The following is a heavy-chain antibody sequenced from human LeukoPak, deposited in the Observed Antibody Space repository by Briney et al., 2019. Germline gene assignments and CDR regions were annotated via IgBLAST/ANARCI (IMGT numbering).Heavy chain of an antibody. J-gene: IGHJ4*02. CDR1: GDSISSSRSY. Sequence: PSETLSLTCTVSGDSISSSRSYWGWIRQPPGKGLEWIGSIYYSGSTYYNPSLKSRVTISVDASKNQFSLKLSSVTAADTAVYYCARDYGDYHSSSWYIWGQGTLVTVSS. D-gene: IGHD6-13*01. CDR3: ARDYGDYHSSSWYI. V-gene: IGHV4-39*07. CDR2: IYYSGST.